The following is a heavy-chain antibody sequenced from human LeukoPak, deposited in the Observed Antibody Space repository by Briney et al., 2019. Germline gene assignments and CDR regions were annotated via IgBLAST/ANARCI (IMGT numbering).Heavy chain of an antibody. V-gene: IGHV3-20*04. J-gene: IGHJ6*03. CDR2: ISWNSGSI. CDR3: ARGPYASGSYGRRGWVHYMDV. CDR1: GFTFDDYG. D-gene: IGHD3-10*01. Sequence: GGSLRLSCAASGFTFDDYGMSWVRQAPGKGLEWVSGISWNSGSIGYADSVKGRFTISRDNAKNSLYLQMNSLRAEDTAVYYCARGPYASGSYGRRGWVHYMDVWGKGTTVTISS.